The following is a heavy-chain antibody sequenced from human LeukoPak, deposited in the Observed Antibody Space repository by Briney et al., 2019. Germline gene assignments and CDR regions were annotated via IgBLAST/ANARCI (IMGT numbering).Heavy chain of an antibody. CDR3: ARKSPSTWSSLYYFDY. Sequence: ASVKVSCKASGGTFSSYAISWVRQAPGQGLEWMGGIIPIFGTANYAQKFQGRVTITADESTSTAYMELSSLRSEDTAVYYCARKSPSTWSSLYYFDYWGQGTLVTVSS. CDR2: IIPIFGTA. V-gene: IGHV1-69*13. J-gene: IGHJ4*02. CDR1: GGTFSSYA. D-gene: IGHD2-15*01.